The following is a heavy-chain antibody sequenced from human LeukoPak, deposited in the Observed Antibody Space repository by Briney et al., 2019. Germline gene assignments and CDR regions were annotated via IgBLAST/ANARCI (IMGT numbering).Heavy chain of an antibody. D-gene: IGHD2-21*02. Sequence: SGGSLRLSCAASGFTFSSYAMHWVRQAPGKGLEWVAVISYDGSNKYYADSVKGRFTISRDNSKNTLYLQMNSLRAEDTAVYYCASPASWRGGDYPLFDYWGQGTLVTVSS. CDR1: GFTFSSYA. V-gene: IGHV3-30-3*01. J-gene: IGHJ4*02. CDR3: ASPASWRGGDYPLFDY. CDR2: ISYDGSNK.